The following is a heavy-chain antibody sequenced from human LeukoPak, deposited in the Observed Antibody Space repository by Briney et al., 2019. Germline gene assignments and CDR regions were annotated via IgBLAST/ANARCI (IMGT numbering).Heavy chain of an antibody. CDR2: INHSGST. CDR3: ASSSSLHYYYYYYMDV. J-gene: IGHJ6*03. V-gene: IGHV4-34*01. Sequence: SETLSLTCAVYGGSFSGYYWSWIRQPPGKGLEWIGEINHSGSTNYNPSLKSRVTISLDTSRNQFSLKVSSVTAADTAVYYCASSSSLHYYYYYYMDVWGKGTTVTVSS. D-gene: IGHD6-6*01. CDR1: GGSFSGYY.